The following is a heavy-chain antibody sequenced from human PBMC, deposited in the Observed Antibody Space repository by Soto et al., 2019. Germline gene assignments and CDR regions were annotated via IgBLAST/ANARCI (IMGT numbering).Heavy chain of an antibody. V-gene: IGHV1-69*12. CDR3: VRVVAIPGYPDN. CDR2: LGPIVDTS. J-gene: IGHJ4*02. Sequence: QVQLVQSGAEVRQPASSVKVSCKTSGGTFSSYAISWVRQAPGQGLEWMGGLGPIVDTSTYAQKFQGRVTITADESTSTVYMELSSLRSDDTAVYYCVRVVAIPGYPDNWGQGTLITFSS. D-gene: IGHD5-12*01. CDR1: GGTFSSYA.